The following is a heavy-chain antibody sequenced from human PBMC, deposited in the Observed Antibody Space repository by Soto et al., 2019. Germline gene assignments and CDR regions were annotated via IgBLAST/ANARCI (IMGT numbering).Heavy chain of an antibody. V-gene: IGHV3-30-3*01. Sequence: GGSLRLSCAASGFTFSSYAMHWVRQAPGKGLEWVAVISYDGSNKYYADSVKGRFTISRDNSKNTLYLQMNSLRAEDTAVYYCARELTNYDIASPLDYWGQGTLVTVSS. D-gene: IGHD3-9*01. CDR3: ARELTNYDIASPLDY. J-gene: IGHJ4*02. CDR2: ISYDGSNK. CDR1: GFTFSSYA.